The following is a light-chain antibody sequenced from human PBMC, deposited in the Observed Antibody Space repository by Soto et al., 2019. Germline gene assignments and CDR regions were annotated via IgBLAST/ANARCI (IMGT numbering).Light chain of an antibody. CDR1: QSISRN. V-gene: IGKV3-15*01. Sequence: EIVMTQSPAPLSVSPGERATLSCRASQSISRNLAWYQQKPGQAPRLLMYGASTWASGIPARFSGSGSGTEFTLTISRLEPEDFTVYYCHHYETLGQGTKVDIK. J-gene: IGKJ1*01. CDR3: HHYET. CDR2: GAS.